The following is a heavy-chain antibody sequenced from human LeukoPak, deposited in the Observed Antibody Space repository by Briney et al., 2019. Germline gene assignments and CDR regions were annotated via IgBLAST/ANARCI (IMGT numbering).Heavy chain of an antibody. CDR1: GYAFTSYD. V-gene: IGHV1-8*01. CDR2: MNPNSGNT. D-gene: IGHD2-2*01. CDR3: ARAGRYQLLSP. Sequence: ASVKVSFKASGYAFTSYDINWVRQATGQGLEWMGWMNPNSGNTGYAQKFQGRVTMTRNTSISTAYMELSSLTSEDTAVYYCARAGRYQLLSPWGQGTLVTVSS. J-gene: IGHJ5*02.